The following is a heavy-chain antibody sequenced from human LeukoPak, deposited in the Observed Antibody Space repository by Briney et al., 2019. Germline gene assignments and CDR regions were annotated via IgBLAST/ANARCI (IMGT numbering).Heavy chain of an antibody. J-gene: IGHJ5*02. Sequence: GGSLRLSCAASGFTFSSYWIHWVRQAPGKGLVWVSRIDGDGSSTTYADSVKGRFTISRDNAKNTLYLQMTSLGVEDTAVYYCVRDYYGSGKTRWFDPWGQGTLVTVSS. CDR3: VRDYYGSGKTRWFDP. V-gene: IGHV3-74*01. CDR1: GFTFSSYW. CDR2: IDGDGSST. D-gene: IGHD3-10*01.